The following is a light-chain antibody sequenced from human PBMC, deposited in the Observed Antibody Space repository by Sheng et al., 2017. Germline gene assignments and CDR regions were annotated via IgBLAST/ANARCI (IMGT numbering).Light chain of an antibody. CDR1: QRVSSNY. J-gene: IGKJ4*01. CDR3: QQRSNWPPT. V-gene: IGKV3D-20*02. Sequence: IVLTQSPGTLSLSPGERATLSCRASQRVSSNYLAWYQQKPGQAPRLLIYDASKRATGIPDRFSGSGSGTDFTLTISRLEPEDFAVYYCQQRSNWPPTFGGGTKV. CDR2: DAS.